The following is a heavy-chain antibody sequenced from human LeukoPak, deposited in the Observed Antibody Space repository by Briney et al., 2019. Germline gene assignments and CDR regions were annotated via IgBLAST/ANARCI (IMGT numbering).Heavy chain of an antibody. CDR2: IKQDGSEK. D-gene: IGHD1/OR15-1a*01. Sequence: GGSLRLSCTVSGFTVSSNSMSWVRQAPGKGLEWVANIKQDGSEKYYVDSVKGRFTISRDNAKDSLYLEMNSLRAEDTAVYYCARGGQAGTGDYWGQGTLVTVSS. CDR1: GFTVSSNS. J-gene: IGHJ4*02. CDR3: ARGGQAGTGDY. V-gene: IGHV3-7*01.